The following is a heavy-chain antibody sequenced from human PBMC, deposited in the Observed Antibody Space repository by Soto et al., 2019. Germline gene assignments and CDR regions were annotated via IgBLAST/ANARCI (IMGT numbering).Heavy chain of an antibody. CDR2: IYYSGST. J-gene: IGHJ6*03. CDR3: ARHPRYYSNTSYYYYYMDV. D-gene: IGHD4-4*01. CDR1: GGSISSYY. Sequence: LSLTCTVSGGSISSYYWSWIRQPPGKGLEWIGYIYYSGSTNYNPSLKSRVTISVDTSKNQFSLKLSSVTAADTAVYYCARHPRYYSNTSYYYYYMDVWGKGTTVTVSS. V-gene: IGHV4-59*08.